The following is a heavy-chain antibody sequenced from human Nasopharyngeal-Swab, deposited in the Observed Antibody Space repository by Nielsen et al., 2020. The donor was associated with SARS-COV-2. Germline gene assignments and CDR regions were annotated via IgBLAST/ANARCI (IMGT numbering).Heavy chain of an antibody. CDR1: GFPFNNYN. V-gene: IGHV3-21*01. CDR3: ARDGLDYDFWSAYFMDV. Sequence: LSLTCTASGFPFNNYNFNWVRQAPGKGLEWVSSISSSSYIYYADSVKGRFTISRDNAKNSLYLQMNSLRAEDTAVYYCARDGLDYDFWSAYFMDVWGQGTTVTVSS. CDR2: ISSSSYI. D-gene: IGHD3-3*01. J-gene: IGHJ6*02.